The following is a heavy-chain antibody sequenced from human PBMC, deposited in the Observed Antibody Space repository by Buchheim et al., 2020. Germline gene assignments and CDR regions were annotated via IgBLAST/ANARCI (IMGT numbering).Heavy chain of an antibody. J-gene: IGHJ4*02. CDR1: GASISSSSYY. CDR2: IYYSGST. Sequence: QLQLQESGPGLGKPSETLCFTCTVPGASISSSSYYWGWIRQPPGKGLEWIGSIYYSGSTYYNPSLKSRVTISVDTSKNQFSLKLSSITATDTAVYYCSRHEMATSYCLDYWGQGTL. V-gene: IGHV4-39*01. CDR3: SRHEMATSYCLDY. D-gene: IGHD5-24*01.